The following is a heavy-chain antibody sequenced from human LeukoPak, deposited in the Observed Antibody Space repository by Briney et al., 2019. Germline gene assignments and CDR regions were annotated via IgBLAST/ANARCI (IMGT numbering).Heavy chain of an antibody. CDR2: ISTRGKTI. J-gene: IGHJ3*02. CDR1: GFIFSDYY. Sequence: TGGSLRLSCAASGFIFSDYYMSWMRQAPGQGLEWVSYISTRGKTIYSADSVKGRFAISRDNAKNSVFLEMNSLRAEDTAVYYCARGDAFDTWAKGHWSSSLQ. CDR3: ARGDAFDT. V-gene: IGHV3-11*01.